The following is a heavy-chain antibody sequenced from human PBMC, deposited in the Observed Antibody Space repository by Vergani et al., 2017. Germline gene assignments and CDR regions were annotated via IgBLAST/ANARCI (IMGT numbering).Heavy chain of an antibody. J-gene: IGHJ4*02. Sequence: QVQLVESGGGVVQRGGSLRLSCATSGFTLSNYDMQWIRQGPGKGREFVAFIQFDGSNKNYADSVKGRFTLSRDFSKNTLYLQMNSLRTDDTATYYCAKHFRGWGIDYWGQGTQVIVSS. D-gene: IGHD3-16*01. CDR1: GFTLSNYD. CDR3: AKHFRGWGIDY. V-gene: IGHV3-30*02. CDR2: IQFDGSNK.